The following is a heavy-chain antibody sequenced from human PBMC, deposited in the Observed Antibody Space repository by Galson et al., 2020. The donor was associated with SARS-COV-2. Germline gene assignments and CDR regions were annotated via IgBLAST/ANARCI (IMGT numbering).Heavy chain of an antibody. D-gene: IGHD5-12*01. V-gene: IGHV4-59*01. CDR3: AGDDLGVTTINGFVY. J-gene: IGHJ4*02. CDR2: IYFSGST. CDR1: AGSMSNYY. Sequence: SETLSLTCTVSAGSMSNYYWSWIRQPPGKGPEWIGYIYFSGSTNYNPSLKCRVTISIDTSKNQFSLKLSSVTAADTAIYYCAGDDLGVTTINGFVYWGQGTLVTVSS.